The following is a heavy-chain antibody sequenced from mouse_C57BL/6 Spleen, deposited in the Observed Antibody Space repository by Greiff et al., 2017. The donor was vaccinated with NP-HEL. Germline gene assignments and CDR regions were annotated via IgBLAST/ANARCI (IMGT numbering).Heavy chain of an antibody. Sequence: QVQLQQPGAELVRPGSSVKLSCKASGYTFTSYWMHWVKQRPGHGLEWIGEILPGSGSTNYNEKFKGKATFTADTSSNTAYMQLSSLTTEDSAIYYCARRSGTGYFDVWGTGTTVTVSS. CDR2: ILPGSGST. J-gene: IGHJ1*03. V-gene: IGHV1-9*01. CDR1: GYTFTSYW. CDR3: ARRSGTGYFDV. D-gene: IGHD4-1*01.